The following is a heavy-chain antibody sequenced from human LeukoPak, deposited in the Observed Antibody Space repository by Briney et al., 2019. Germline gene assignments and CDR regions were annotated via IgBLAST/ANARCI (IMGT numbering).Heavy chain of an antibody. Sequence: ASVKVSCKASGYTFPSYFMHWVRQAPGQGLEWMGIINPTGGSTTYAQKFQGRVTITADESTSTAYMELSSLRSEDTAVYYCARAASSSTAAAFDIWGQGTMVTVSS. CDR2: INPTGGST. V-gene: IGHV1-46*01. CDR3: ARAASSSTAAAFDI. D-gene: IGHD6-6*01. J-gene: IGHJ3*02. CDR1: GYTFPSYF.